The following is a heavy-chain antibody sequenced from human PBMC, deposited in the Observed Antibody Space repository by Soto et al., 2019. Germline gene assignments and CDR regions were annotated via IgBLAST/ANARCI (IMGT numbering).Heavy chain of an antibody. J-gene: IGHJ4*02. Sequence: QVPLVQSGAEVKKPGASVKVSCKASGYTFTSYAMHWVRQAPGQRLEWMGWINAGNGNTKYSQKFQGRVTITRDTSASTAYMELSSLRSEDTAVYYCAREENDYIWGSYRPPPGFDYWGQGTLVTVSS. CDR3: AREENDYIWGSYRPPPGFDY. D-gene: IGHD3-16*02. V-gene: IGHV1-3*01. CDR1: GYTFTSYA. CDR2: INAGNGNT.